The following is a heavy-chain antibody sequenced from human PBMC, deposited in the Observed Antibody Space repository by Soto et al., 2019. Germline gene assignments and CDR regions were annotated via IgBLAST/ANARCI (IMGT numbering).Heavy chain of an antibody. D-gene: IGHD2-2*01. CDR1: GFTFSSYA. V-gene: IGHV3-23*01. CDR3: ANYWRKKYQLLLYAEKADY. CDR2: ISGSGGST. J-gene: IGHJ4*02. Sequence: GGSLRLSCAASGFTFSSYAMSWVRQAPGKGLEWVSAISGSGGSTYYADSVKGRFTISRDNSKNTLYLQMNSLSAEDTAVYYCANYWRKKYQLLLYAEKADYWGQGTLVTVSS.